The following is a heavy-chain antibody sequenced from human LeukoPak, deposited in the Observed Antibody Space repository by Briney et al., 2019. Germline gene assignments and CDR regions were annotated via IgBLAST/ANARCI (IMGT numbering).Heavy chain of an antibody. V-gene: IGHV3-30-3*01. CDR3: ARVGKGGYDSLDY. J-gene: IGHJ4*02. D-gene: IGHD5-12*01. CDR2: ISYDGSNK. Sequence: GGSLRLSCAASGFTFSSYAMHWVRQAPGKGLEWVAVISYDGSNKYYADSVKGRFTISRDNSKNTLYLQMNSLRAEDTAVYYCARVGKGGYDSLDYWGQGTLVTVSS. CDR1: GFTFSSYA.